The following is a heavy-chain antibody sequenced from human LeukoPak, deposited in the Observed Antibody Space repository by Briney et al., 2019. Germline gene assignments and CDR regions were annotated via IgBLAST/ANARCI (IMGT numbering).Heavy chain of an antibody. CDR1: GFTFSSYS. Sequence: GGSLRLSCAASGFTFSSYSMNWVRQAPGKGLEWVSSISSSSSYIYYADSVKGRFTISRDNAKNSLYPQMNSLRAEDTAVYYCARDGPYSSSWDLDYWGQGTLVTVSS. D-gene: IGHD6-6*01. CDR3: ARDGPYSSSWDLDY. J-gene: IGHJ4*02. V-gene: IGHV3-21*01. CDR2: ISSSSSYI.